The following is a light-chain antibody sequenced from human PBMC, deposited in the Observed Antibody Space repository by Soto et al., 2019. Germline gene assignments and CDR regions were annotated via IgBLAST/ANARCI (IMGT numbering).Light chain of an antibody. CDR3: LQDYNSPRT. Sequence: AIQMTQSPTSLSASVGDRVTITCRASQDIRNALGWYQQKPGKAPQLLIYAASTLQSGVPSRFSGSGSGTDFTLTISILQPEDFATYYCLQDYNSPRTFGQGTKVESK. CDR1: QDIRNA. CDR2: AAS. V-gene: IGKV1-6*01. J-gene: IGKJ1*01.